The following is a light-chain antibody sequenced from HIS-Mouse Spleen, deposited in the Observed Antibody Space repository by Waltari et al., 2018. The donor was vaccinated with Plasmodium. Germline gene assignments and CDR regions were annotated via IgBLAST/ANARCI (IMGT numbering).Light chain of an antibody. CDR1: ASPKKY. CDR3: YSTDSSGNHRV. J-gene: IGLJ3*02. Sequence: PPSVSVSPGQTARITCSGDASPKKYAYWYQQKSGQAPVLVIYEDSKRPSGIPERFSGSSSGTMATLTISGAQVEDEADYYCYSTDSSGNHRVFGGGTKLTVL. V-gene: IGLV3-10*01. CDR2: EDS.